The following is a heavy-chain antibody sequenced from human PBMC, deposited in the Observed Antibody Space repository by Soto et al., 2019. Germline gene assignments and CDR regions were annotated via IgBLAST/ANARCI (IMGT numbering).Heavy chain of an antibody. CDR2: FDPEDGET. D-gene: IGHD3-3*01. J-gene: IGHJ4*02. Sequence: ASVKVSCKVSGYTLTELSMHWVRQAPGKGLEWMGGFDPEDGETIYAQKFQGRVTMTEDTSTDTAYMELSSLRSEDTAVYYCATGDDFWSGYRHWGQGTLVTVSS. V-gene: IGHV1-24*01. CDR3: ATGDDFWSGYRH. CDR1: GYTLTELS.